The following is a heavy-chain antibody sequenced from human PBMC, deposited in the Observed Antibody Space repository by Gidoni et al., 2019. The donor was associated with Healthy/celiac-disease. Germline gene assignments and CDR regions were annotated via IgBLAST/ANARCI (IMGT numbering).Heavy chain of an antibody. CDR2: IKSKTDGGTT. CDR1: GFTFRNAW. D-gene: IGHD3-22*01. CDR3: TTVNHYYDSSGYYYFDY. J-gene: IGHJ4*02. Sequence: EVQLVESVGGLVKPGGSLRLSCAASGFTFRNAWLSWVRQAPGKGLEWVGRIKSKTDGGTTDYAAPVKCRFTISRDDSKNTLYLQMNSLKTEDTAVYYCTTVNHYYDSSGYYYFDYWGQGTLVTVSS. V-gene: IGHV3-15*01.